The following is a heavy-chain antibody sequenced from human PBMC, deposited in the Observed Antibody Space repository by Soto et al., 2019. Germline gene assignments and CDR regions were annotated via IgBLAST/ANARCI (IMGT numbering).Heavy chain of an antibody. CDR1: GFTFSSYA. V-gene: IGHV3-23*01. CDR2: ISGSGGST. Sequence: GGSLRLSCAASGFTFSSYAMSWVRQAPGKGLEWVSAISGSGGSTYYADSVKSRLTITKDTSKNQVVLTMTNMDPVDTATYYCAHRRSDFWTDNWFDPWGQGTLVTVSS. CDR3: AHRRSDFWTDNWFDP. D-gene: IGHD3-3*01. J-gene: IGHJ5*02.